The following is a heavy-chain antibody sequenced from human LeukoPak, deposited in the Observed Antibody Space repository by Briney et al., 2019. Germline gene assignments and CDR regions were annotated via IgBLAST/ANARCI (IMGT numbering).Heavy chain of an antibody. V-gene: IGHV4-34*01. D-gene: IGHD5-18*01. CDR1: GGSFSGYY. CDR2: INHSGST. CDR3: ARSGYSYGYNYYYYYMDV. Sequence: PSETLSLTCAVYGGSFSGYYWSWIRQPPGKGLEWIGEINHSGSTNYIPSLKSRVTISVDTSKNQFSLKLSSVTAADTAVYYCARSGYSYGYNYYYYYMDVWGKGTTVTVSS. J-gene: IGHJ6*03.